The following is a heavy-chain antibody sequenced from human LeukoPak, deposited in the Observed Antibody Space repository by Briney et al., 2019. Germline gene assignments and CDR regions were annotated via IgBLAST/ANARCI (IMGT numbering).Heavy chain of an antibody. D-gene: IGHD6-19*01. Sequence: PGGSLRLSCAASGFTFSSYWMHWVRQAPGKGLVWVSRIDSDGSSTSYADSVKGRFTISRDSAKNTLYLQMNSLRAEDTAVYYCARSGGSGWYGDFDYWGQGTLVTVSS. CDR2: IDSDGSST. J-gene: IGHJ4*02. V-gene: IGHV3-74*01. CDR1: GFTFSSYW. CDR3: ARSGGSGWYGDFDY.